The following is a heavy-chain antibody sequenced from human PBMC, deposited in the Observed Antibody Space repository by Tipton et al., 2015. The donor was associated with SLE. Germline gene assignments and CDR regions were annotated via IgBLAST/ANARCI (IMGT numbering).Heavy chain of an antibody. D-gene: IGHD2-2*01. CDR2: IYTSETT. CDR1: GYSISSGYY. Sequence: TLSLTCAVSGYSISSGYYWGWIRQPPGKGLEWIGNIYTSETTNYNPSLESRVTMSVDTSNNQFSLRLSSVTAADTAVYYCARTEWYQSFDYWGQGTLVTVSS. CDR3: ARTEWYQSFDY. J-gene: IGHJ4*02. V-gene: IGHV4-38-2*01.